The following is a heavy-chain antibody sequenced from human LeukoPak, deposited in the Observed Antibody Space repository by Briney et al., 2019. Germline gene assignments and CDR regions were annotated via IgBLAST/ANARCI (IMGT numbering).Heavy chain of an antibody. CDR1: GFTFSSYG. D-gene: IGHD6-13*01. CDR3: ARDLGSYSSSWYGAYYYGMDV. CDR2: IWYDGSNK. Sequence: GGSLRLSCAASGFTFSSYGMHWVRQAPGKGLEWVAVIWYDGSNKYYADSVKGRFTISRDNSKNTLYLQMNSLRAEDTAVYYCARDLGSYSSSWYGAYYYGMDVWGEGTTVTVSS. J-gene: IGHJ6*04. V-gene: IGHV3-33*01.